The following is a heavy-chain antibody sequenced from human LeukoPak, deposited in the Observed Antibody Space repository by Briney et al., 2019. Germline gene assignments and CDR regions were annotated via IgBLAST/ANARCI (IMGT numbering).Heavy chain of an antibody. CDR3: ARAGGTDTHDWYFDL. D-gene: IGHD1-1*01. CDR2: INPDGSIK. CDR1: GFNLGNYW. J-gene: IGHJ2*01. V-gene: IGHV3-74*01. Sequence: GGSLRLSCAASGFNLGNYWLIHWVRQAPGKVLEWVSRINPDGSIKSDDFYTGYADSVKGRFTIYTDNAKNTLYLQMYSLRGEDTAVYYCARAGGTDTHDWYFDLWGRGTQVTVSS.